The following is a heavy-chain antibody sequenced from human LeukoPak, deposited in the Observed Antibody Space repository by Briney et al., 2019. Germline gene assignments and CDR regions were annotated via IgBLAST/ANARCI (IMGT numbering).Heavy chain of an antibody. CDR1: GGSITSGSYY. CDR2: TSAGGST. J-gene: IGHJ4*02. CDR3: ARARVVAAVDS. Sequence: SQTLSLTCTVSGGSITSGSYYWSWIRQPAGKGLEWIGRTSAGGSTNYSPSLTSRVTISVATSMNQFSLRLSSVTAADTAIYYCARARVVAAVDSWGQGTLVTVSS. D-gene: IGHD2-2*01. V-gene: IGHV4-61*02.